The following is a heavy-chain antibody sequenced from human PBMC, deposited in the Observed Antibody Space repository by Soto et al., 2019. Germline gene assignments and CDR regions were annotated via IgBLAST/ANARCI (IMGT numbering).Heavy chain of an antibody. CDR2: IFHLGNT. CDR3: AKVSVAGTYRFDS. V-gene: IGHV4-4*02. D-gene: IGHD6-19*01. Sequence: PXETLSLTCDVSGVSITSTNWWSWVRQPPGRGLEWIGEIFHLGNTNYNPSLKSRVTLSIDKSKNQFSLKVSSVTAADTAVYYCAKVSVAGTYRFDSWGQGTLVTV. J-gene: IGHJ4*02. CDR1: GVSITSTNW.